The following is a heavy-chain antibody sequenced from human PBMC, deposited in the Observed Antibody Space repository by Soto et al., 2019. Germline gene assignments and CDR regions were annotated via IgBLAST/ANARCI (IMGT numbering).Heavy chain of an antibody. J-gene: IGHJ6*02. CDR1: GGTFSSYA. D-gene: IGHD3-10*01. V-gene: IGHV1-69*13. CDR3: ARLSGAMVRGVISYYYGMDV. CDR2: IIPILGTA. Sequence: EASVKVSCKASGGTFSSYAISWVRQAPGQGLEWMGGIIPILGTANYAQKFQGRVTITADESTSTAYLQWSSLKASDTAMYYCARLSGAMVRGVISYYYGMDVWGQGTTVTVSS.